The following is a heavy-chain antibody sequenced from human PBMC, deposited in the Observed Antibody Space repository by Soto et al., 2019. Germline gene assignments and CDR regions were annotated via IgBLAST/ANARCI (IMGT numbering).Heavy chain of an antibody. Sequence: ASVKVSCKASGYTFTSYAMHWVRQAPGQRLEWMGWINAGNGNTKYSQKFQGRVTITRDTSASTAYMELSSLRSEDTAVYYCAKEGAATRYYYGMDVWGQGTTVTVSS. D-gene: IGHD1-26*01. CDR1: GYTFTSYA. CDR3: AKEGAATRYYYGMDV. CDR2: INAGNGNT. J-gene: IGHJ6*02. V-gene: IGHV1-3*01.